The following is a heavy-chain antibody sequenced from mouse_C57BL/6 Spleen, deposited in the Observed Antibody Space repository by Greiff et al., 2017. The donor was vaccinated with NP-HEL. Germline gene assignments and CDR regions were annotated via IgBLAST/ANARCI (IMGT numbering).Heavy chain of an antibody. CDR2: IYPGSGNT. V-gene: IGHV1-76*01. Sequence: QVQLKESGAELVRPGASVKLSCKASGYTFTDYYINWVKQRPGQGLEWIARIYPGSGNTYYNEKFKGKATLTAEKSSSTAYMQLSSLTSEDSAVYFCARWFYDGYSYYFDYWGQGTTLTVSS. J-gene: IGHJ2*01. D-gene: IGHD2-3*01. CDR1: GYTFTDYY. CDR3: ARWFYDGYSYYFDY.